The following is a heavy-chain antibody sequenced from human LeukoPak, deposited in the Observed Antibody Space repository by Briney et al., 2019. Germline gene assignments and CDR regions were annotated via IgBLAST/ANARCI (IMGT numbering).Heavy chain of an antibody. CDR1: GFTFSTYT. CDR3: AKDNRRHYTSGPNPDSLH. J-gene: IGHJ4*02. D-gene: IGHD6-19*01. V-gene: IGHV3-9*01. Sequence: PGGSLRLSCAASGFTFSTYTMYWVRQPPGKGLEWVSGISWNSGSIDYADSVKGRFTISRDNAKNSLYLQMNSLRVEDTAFYYCAKDNRRHYTSGPNPDSLHWGQGALVTVSS. CDR2: ISWNSGSI.